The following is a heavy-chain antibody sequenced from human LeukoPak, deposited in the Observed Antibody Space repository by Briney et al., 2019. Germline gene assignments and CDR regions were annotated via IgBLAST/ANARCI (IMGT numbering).Heavy chain of an antibody. CDR3: AKKGDILTGYYYYYYGMDV. V-gene: IGHV3-30*18. Sequence: GRSLRLSCAASGFTFSSYGMHWVRQAPGKGLEWVAVISYDGSNKYYADSVKGRFTISRDNSKNTLYLQMNSLRAEDTAVYYCAKKGDILTGYYYYYYGMDVWGQGTTVTVSS. J-gene: IGHJ6*02. CDR1: GFTFSSYG. D-gene: IGHD3-9*01. CDR2: ISYDGSNK.